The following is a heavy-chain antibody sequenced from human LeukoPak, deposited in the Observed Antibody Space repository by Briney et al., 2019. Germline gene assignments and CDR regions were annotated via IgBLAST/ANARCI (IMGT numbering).Heavy chain of an antibody. D-gene: IGHD1-7*01. CDR3: ASKPYNWNYPLEY. Sequence: GASVKVSCKASGGTFSSYAISWVRQAPGQGLEWMGRIIPILGIANYAQKFQGRVTITAGKSTSTAYMELSSLRSEDTAVYYCASKPYNWNYPLEYWGQGTLVTVSS. CDR1: GGTFSSYA. CDR2: IIPILGIA. V-gene: IGHV1-69*04. J-gene: IGHJ4*02.